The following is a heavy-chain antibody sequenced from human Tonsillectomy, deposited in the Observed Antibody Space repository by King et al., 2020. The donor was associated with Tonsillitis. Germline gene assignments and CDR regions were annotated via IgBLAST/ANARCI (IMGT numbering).Heavy chain of an antibody. D-gene: IGHD3-3*01. V-gene: IGHV3-48*04. J-gene: IGHJ5*02. Sequence: VQLVESGGGLVQPGGSLRLSCAASGFTFSSYNMNWVRQAPGKGLEWVSYISSSSSRIYYADSVKGRFTISRDNAKNSLYLQMNSLRAEDTAVYYCARNERFSEWLIDPWGQGTLVTVSS. CDR3: ARNERFSEWLIDP. CDR2: ISSSSSRI. CDR1: GFTFSSYN.